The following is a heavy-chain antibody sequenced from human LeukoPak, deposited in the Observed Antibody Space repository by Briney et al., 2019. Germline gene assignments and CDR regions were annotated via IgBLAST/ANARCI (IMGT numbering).Heavy chain of an antibody. V-gene: IGHV4-34*01. J-gene: IGHJ5*02. CDR3: ARGFTMIVVVTIVSDWFDP. CDR1: GGSFSAYY. Sequence: SETLSLTCAVFGGSFSAYYWSWIRQPPGKGLEWIGEINHSGSTNCNPSLKSRVTISVDTSKNQFSLKLSSVTAADTAVYYCARGFTMIVVVTIVSDWFDPWGQGTLVTVSS. D-gene: IGHD3-22*01. CDR2: INHSGST.